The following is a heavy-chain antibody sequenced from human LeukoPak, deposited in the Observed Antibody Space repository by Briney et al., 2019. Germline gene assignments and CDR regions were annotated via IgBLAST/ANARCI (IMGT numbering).Heavy chain of an antibody. J-gene: IGHJ4*02. CDR2: ISGSGGST. CDR1: GVTFSSYD. D-gene: IGHD2/OR15-2a*01. V-gene: IGHV3-23*01. Sequence: PGGSLRLSCAASGVTFSSYDMNWVRHAPAKGLEWVSGISGSGGSTISADSVRGRFTISRDNSKNTLYLQMNSLRAEDTAVYYCVKSHSIANCYDYWGQGTLVTVSS. CDR3: VKSHSIANCYDY.